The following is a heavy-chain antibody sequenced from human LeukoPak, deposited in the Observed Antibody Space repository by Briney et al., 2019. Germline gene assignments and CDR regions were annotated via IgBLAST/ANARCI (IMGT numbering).Heavy chain of an antibody. V-gene: IGHV4-59*11. Sequence: SETLSLTCTVSGASISSHCWSWIRQPPGRGLEWIGYICYSGSTNSNPSLKSRVTISVDTSKNQFSLKLSSVTAADTAVFYCARDPRDFWSGYYDGYWFDPWGQGTLVTVSS. CDR2: ICYSGST. J-gene: IGHJ5*02. CDR1: GASISSHC. D-gene: IGHD3-3*01. CDR3: ARDPRDFWSGYYDGYWFDP.